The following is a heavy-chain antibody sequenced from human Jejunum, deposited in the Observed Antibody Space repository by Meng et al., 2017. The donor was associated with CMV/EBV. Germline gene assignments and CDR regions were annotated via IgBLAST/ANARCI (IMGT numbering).Heavy chain of an antibody. Sequence: VSGVSFLYYYWRWIRQSPAKGLEWIGYVSYSGTSYYIPSLKSRVTVSLDMSKRQFSLTLTSVTAADTAVYFCARDRGGLGKYFGYWGQGSLVTVSS. D-gene: IGHD3-10*01. CDR2: VSYSGTS. CDR3: ARDRGGLGKYFGY. J-gene: IGHJ4*02. CDR1: GVSFLYYY. V-gene: IGHV4-59*01.